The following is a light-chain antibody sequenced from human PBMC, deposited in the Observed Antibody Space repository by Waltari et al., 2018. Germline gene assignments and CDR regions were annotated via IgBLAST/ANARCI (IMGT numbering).Light chain of an antibody. Sequence: DIVLTQSPGTLSLSPGESATLSCRASQSVGRSLVWYQQKPGQAPRLLIYHASTRATGIPDRSSGSGSGTDFSLTISRLEPEDFAVDYCQKYERLPATFGQGTKVEIK. CDR3: QKYERLPAT. V-gene: IGKV3-20*01. CDR1: QSVGRS. CDR2: HAS. J-gene: IGKJ1*01.